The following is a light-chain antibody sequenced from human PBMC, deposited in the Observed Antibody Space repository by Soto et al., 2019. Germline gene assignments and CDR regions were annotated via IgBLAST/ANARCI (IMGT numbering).Light chain of an antibody. V-gene: IGLV2-14*01. J-gene: IGLJ1*01. CDR1: SSDVGGYNY. CDR2: DVS. Sequence: QSALTQPASVSGSPGQSITISCTGTSSDVGGYNYVSWYQQHPGKAPKLMIYDVSNRPSGVSNRFSGSKSGNTASLTISGRPAEDEADYYCSSYTSSSTLHVFGTGTKLTVL. CDR3: SSYTSSSTLHV.